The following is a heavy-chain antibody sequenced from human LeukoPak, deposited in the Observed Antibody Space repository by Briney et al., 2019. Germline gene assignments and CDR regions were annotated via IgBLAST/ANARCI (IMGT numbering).Heavy chain of an antibody. CDR2: INQDGSEK. V-gene: IGHV3-7*01. D-gene: IGHD3-10*01. CDR3: ARAALGRDGYYDY. Sequence: GGSLRLSCAASEFTFSGYWMNWVRQAPGKGPEWVANINQDGSEKHYVDSVKGRFTISRDNAKNSLYLQMNSLRAEDTAVYYCARAALGRDGYYDYWGQGTLVTVSS. CDR1: EFTFSGYW. J-gene: IGHJ4*02.